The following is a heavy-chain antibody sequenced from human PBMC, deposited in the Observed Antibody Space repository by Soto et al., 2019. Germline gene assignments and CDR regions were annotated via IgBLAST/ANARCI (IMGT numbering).Heavy chain of an antibody. CDR1: GDTFTNFG. D-gene: IGHD3-10*01. Sequence: HLVQSGPEVKKPGASITVSCKTSGDTFTNFGLSWVRQARGQGLEWMGWIATYNSNRNYAQKFQGRLTLTTDTSTSTAYMELKNLGYDDTAVYYCARVVRGVVNWFDPWGQGTLVTVSS. V-gene: IGHV1-18*01. J-gene: IGHJ5*02. CDR3: ARVVRGVVNWFDP. CDR2: IATYNSNR.